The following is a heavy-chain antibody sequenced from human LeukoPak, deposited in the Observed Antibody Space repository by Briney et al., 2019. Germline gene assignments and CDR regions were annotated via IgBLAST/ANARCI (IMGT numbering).Heavy chain of an antibody. Sequence: GESLKISCKASGYRFSSHWVGWVRQMPRKGLEWMGMIYPGDSDTRYSPSFQGQVTISADKSLTTAYLQRSSLEASDTAMYYCGRHSRGFSGYEYFFDYWGQGTLVTVSS. V-gene: IGHV5-51*01. CDR2: IYPGDSDT. J-gene: IGHJ4*02. CDR1: GYRFSSHW. D-gene: IGHD5-12*01. CDR3: GRHSRGFSGYEYFFDY.